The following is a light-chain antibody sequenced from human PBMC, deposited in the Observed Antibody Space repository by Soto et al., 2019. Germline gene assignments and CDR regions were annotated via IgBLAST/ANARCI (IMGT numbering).Light chain of an antibody. J-gene: IGKJ1*01. V-gene: IGKV3-20*01. CDR1: QSVSSSY. Sequence: EIVLTQSPGTLSLSPGERATLSCRASQSVSSSYLAWYEQKPGQAPRILIYGASSRATGIPDRFSGSGSGTDFTLTISRLEPEDFAVYYCPQYGSSPPWTFGQGTTLEIK. CDR3: PQYGSSPPWT. CDR2: GAS.